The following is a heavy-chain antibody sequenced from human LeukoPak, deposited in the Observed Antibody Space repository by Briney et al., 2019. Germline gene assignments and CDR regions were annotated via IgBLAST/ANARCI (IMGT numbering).Heavy chain of an antibody. CDR1: GFTFSNAW. J-gene: IGHJ5*02. V-gene: IGHV3-15*01. CDR2: IKSKTDGGTT. D-gene: IGHD3-22*01. Sequence: GGSLRLSCAASGFTFSNAWMSWVRQAPGKGLEWVGRIKSKTDGGTTDYAAPVKGRFTISRDDSKNTLYLQMNSLITEDTAVYYCTTDLHYYDSSGYSAWGQGTLVTVSS. CDR3: TTDLHYYDSSGYSA.